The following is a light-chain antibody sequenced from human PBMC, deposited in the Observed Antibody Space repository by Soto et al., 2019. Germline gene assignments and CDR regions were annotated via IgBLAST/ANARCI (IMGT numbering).Light chain of an antibody. V-gene: IGKV3-20*01. CDR3: QPYGSSPGT. CDR1: QSVSSSY. J-gene: IGKJ1*01. Sequence: EIVLTQSPGTLSLSPGERATLSCRASQSVSSSYLAWYQQKPGQAPRLLIYDASSRATGIPDRFSGSGSGQAVTPTINRLEPEDFAAYYCQPYGSSPGTFGEGTQV. CDR2: DAS.